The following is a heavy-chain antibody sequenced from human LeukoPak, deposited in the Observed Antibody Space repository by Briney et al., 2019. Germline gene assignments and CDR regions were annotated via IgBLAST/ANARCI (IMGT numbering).Heavy chain of an antibody. Sequence: ASVKVSCKASGYTFTGYYMHWVRQAPGQGLEWMGWINPNSGGTNYAQKLQGRVTMTTDTSTSTAYMELRSLRSDNTAVYYCVRILWELGGDYWGQGTLVTVSS. V-gene: IGHV1-2*02. CDR2: INPNSGGT. D-gene: IGHD1-26*01. J-gene: IGHJ4*02. CDR1: GYTFTGYY. CDR3: VRILWELGGDY.